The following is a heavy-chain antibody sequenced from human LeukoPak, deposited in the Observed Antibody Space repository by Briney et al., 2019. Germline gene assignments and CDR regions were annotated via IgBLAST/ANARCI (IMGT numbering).Heavy chain of an antibody. Sequence: SGTLSLTCTVSGGSISSYYWSWIRQPPGKGLEWIGYIYYSGSTNYNPSLKSRVTISVDTSKNQFSLKLSSVTAADTAMYYCARGSYYYDSSDYFNYWGLGTLVTVSS. J-gene: IGHJ4*02. CDR3: ARGSYYYDSSDYFNY. CDR1: GGSISSYY. D-gene: IGHD3-22*01. CDR2: IYYSGST. V-gene: IGHV4-59*01.